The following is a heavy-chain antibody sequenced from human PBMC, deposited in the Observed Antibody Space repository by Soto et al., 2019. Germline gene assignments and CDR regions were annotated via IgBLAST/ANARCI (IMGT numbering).Heavy chain of an antibody. Sequence: GGSLRLSCAASGFAFSRYVMSWVRQAPGKGLEWVSTVKTTGDTTFYAGPVKGRFTASRDDSKSTLYLHMSSLRVEDTATYYCTKDVTGDVGADYWGQGT. CDR3: TKDVTGDVGADY. D-gene: IGHD2-21*02. CDR1: GFAFSRYV. J-gene: IGHJ4*02. V-gene: IGHV3-23*01. CDR2: VKTTGDTT.